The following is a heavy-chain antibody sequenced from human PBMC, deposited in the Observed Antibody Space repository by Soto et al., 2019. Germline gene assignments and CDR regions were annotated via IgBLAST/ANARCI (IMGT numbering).Heavy chain of an antibody. Sequence: SNSPRQATGQGLEWMGWMNPNSGNTGYAQKFQGRVTMTRNTSISTAYMELSSLRSEDTAVYYCARGIQAGFDYWGHGTLVTVS. J-gene: IGHJ4*01. V-gene: IGHV1-8*01. CDR3: ARGIQAGFDY. CDR2: MNPNSGNT.